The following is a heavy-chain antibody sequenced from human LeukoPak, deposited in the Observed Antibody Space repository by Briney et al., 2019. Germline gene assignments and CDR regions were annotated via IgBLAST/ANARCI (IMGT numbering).Heavy chain of an antibody. D-gene: IGHD6-25*01. J-gene: IGHJ1*01. CDR1: GFTFRNYG. CDR2: VSYDGGTT. CDR3: AKEPNSYSSGWYFED. V-gene: IGHV3-30*18. Sequence: PGRSLRLSCAASGFTFRNYGMQWVSQPPGKGLEWVAVVSYDGGTTFYADSVKGRFTISRDNSKHTLDLQMFSLRVEDTVVYYCAKEPNSYSSGWYFEDWGQGTLVTVSS.